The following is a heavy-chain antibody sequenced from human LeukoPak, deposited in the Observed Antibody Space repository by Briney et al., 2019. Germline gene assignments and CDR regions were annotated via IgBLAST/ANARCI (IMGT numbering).Heavy chain of an antibody. V-gene: IGHV3-33*01. D-gene: IGHD1-26*01. J-gene: IGHJ4*02. CDR3: ARGAPYRDSDDY. CDR2: IWYDGSNE. CDR1: GFTFSSYG. Sequence: PGRSLTLSCAASGFTFSSYGVHWVRQAPGKGLEWVAVIWYDGSNESYADSVKARFTISRDNSKNTLNLQMNSLRAEDTAVYYCARGAPYRDSDDYWGQGTLVTVSS.